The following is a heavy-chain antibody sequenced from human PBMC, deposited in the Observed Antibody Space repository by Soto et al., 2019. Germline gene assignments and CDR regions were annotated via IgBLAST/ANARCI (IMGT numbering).Heavy chain of an antibody. V-gene: IGHV1-3*01. CDR3: ARDNSGWSDY. CDR2: IDAGNGNT. D-gene: IGHD6-19*01. CDR1: GYTFTRYV. Sequence: ASVKVSFKASGYTFTRYVMHWLRQAPGQRLEWMGWIDAGNGNTVYLQKFQGRVTITRDTSANTAYMELSSLRSEDTAVYYCARDNSGWSDYWGQGTLVTVSS. J-gene: IGHJ4*02.